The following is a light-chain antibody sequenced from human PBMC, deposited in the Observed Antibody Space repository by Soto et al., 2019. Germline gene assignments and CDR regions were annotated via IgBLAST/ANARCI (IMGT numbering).Light chain of an antibody. Sequence: DIQMTQSPSSLSASVGDRVTITCRASQSISSYLNWYQQKPGKAPKLLIYAASTLQSGVPLRFSGSGSGTDFTLTISSLKPEDFATYYCQQSYSTLITFGQGTRLEIK. CDR3: QQSYSTLIT. J-gene: IGKJ5*01. CDR2: AAS. V-gene: IGKV1-39*01. CDR1: QSISSY.